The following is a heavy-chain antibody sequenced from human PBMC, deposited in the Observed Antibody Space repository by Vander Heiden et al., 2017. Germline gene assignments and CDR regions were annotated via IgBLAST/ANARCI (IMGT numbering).Heavy chain of an antibody. CDR2: IKSKSDGGTA. Sequence: EVQLVVSGGGLVKPGGSIRLSCEASGFTFTNAWMTWVRQAAGKGVEWVGRIKSKSDGGTADYAAPVKDRFTISRDDSKNTLYLQMNSLKTEDTALYYCTTLYSRPQGVWGQGTTVTVSS. V-gene: IGHV3-15*01. J-gene: IGHJ6*02. CDR1: GFTFTNAW. D-gene: IGHD3-22*01. CDR3: TTLYSRPQGV.